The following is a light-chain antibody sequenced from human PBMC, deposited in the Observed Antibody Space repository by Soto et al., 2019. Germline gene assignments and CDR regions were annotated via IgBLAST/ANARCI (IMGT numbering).Light chain of an antibody. V-gene: IGLV1-51*02. CDR2: ENN. Sequence: QSVLTQPPSVSAAPGQRVTISCSGSSSNIGNNYESWYQQLPGTAPKLLIYENNKRPSGIPDRISGSKSGTSATLGITGLQTGDEADYYCGTWDSSLSAYNYVFGTGTKLTVL. CDR3: GTWDSSLSAYNYV. J-gene: IGLJ1*01. CDR1: SSNIGNNY.